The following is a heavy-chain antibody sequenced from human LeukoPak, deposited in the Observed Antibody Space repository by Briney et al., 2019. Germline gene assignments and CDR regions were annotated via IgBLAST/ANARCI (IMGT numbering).Heavy chain of an antibody. CDR2: IIPIFGTA. CDR3: ARGRYSSGWYRVDS. Sequence: SVKVSCKASGGTFSSYAISWVRQAPGQGLKWMGGIIPIFGTANYAQKFQGRVTITADESTSTAYMELSSLRSEDTAVYYCARGRYSSGWYRVDSWGQGTLVTVSS. J-gene: IGHJ4*02. CDR1: GGTFSSYA. V-gene: IGHV1-69*13. D-gene: IGHD6-19*01.